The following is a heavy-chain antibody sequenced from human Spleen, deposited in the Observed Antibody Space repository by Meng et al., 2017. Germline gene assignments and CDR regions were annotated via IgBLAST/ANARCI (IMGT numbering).Heavy chain of an antibody. CDR2: IYTSGST. CDR1: GGSISSGSYY. J-gene: IGHJ5*02. V-gene: IGHV4-61*02. CDR3: ARDEDSSSSWFDWFDP. Sequence: SETLSLTCTVSGGSISSGSYYWSWIRQPAGKGLEWIGRIYTSGSTNYNPSLKSRVTISVDTSKNQFSLKLSSVTAADTAVYYCARDEDSSSSWFDWFDPWGQGTLVTVSS. D-gene: IGHD6-6*01.